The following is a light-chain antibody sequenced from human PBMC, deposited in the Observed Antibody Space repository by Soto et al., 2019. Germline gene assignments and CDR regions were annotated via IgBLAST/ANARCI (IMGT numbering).Light chain of an antibody. CDR2: AAS. J-gene: IGKJ5*01. V-gene: IGKV1-39*01. CDR1: ESISRH. CDR3: QQSYSTPSIT. Sequence: DIQMTQSPSSLSAFVGDRVTITCRASESISRHLNWYQQKPGKAPKLLIYAASSLQNGVPSRFSGGGSGTDFTLTISNLQPADFATYYCQQSYSTPSITFDQGTRLEIK.